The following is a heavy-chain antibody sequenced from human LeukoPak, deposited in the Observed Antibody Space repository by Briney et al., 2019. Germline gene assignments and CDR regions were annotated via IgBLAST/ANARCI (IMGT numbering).Heavy chain of an antibody. V-gene: IGHV3-11*04. CDR1: GFTFSDYY. D-gene: IGHD1-26*01. CDR2: ISSSGSTI. Sequence: GGSLRLSCAASGFTFSDYYMSWIRQAPGKGLEWVSYISSSGSTIYYADSVKGRFTISRDNAKNSLYLQMNSLRAEDTAVYYCARDGEFSGSYYPYYYYYMDVWGKGTTVTVSS. J-gene: IGHJ6*03. CDR3: ARDGEFSGSYYPYYYYYMDV.